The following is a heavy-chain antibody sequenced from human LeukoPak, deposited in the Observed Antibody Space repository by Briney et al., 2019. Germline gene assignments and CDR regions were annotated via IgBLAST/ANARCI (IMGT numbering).Heavy chain of an antibody. Sequence: PSETLSLTCTVSGDSISSSSNYWAWIRQPPGKGLEWIGSIYYSGSTYYNPSLKSRVTISVDTSRNQFSLKLSSVTAADTAVYYCARGDTSAYSGSHGMDVWGQGTTVTVSS. CDR1: GDSISSSSNY. CDR2: IYYSGST. J-gene: IGHJ6*02. D-gene: IGHD5-12*01. CDR3: ARGDTSAYSGSHGMDV. V-gene: IGHV4-39*01.